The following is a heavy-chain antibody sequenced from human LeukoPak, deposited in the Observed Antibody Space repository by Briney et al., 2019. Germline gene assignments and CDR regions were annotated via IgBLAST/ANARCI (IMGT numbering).Heavy chain of an antibody. CDR1: GGSISSSSYY. D-gene: IGHD3-10*01. V-gene: IGHV4-39*07. CDR2: IYYSGST. J-gene: IGHJ4*02. Sequence: PSETLSLTCTVSGGSISSSSYYWGWIRQPPGKGLEWIGSIYYSGSTYYNPSLKSRVTISVDTSKNQFSLKLSSVTAADTAVYYCASTVHKNSMVRGFDYWGQGTLVTVSS. CDR3: ASTVHKNSMVRGFDY.